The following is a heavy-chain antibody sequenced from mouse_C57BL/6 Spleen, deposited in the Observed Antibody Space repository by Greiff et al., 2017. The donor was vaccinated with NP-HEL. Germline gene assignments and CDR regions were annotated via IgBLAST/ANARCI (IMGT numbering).Heavy chain of an antibody. CDR2: IYPGDGDT. D-gene: IGHD2-4*01. CDR1: GYAFSSSW. CDR3: ARGDYDAAMDY. J-gene: IGHJ4*01. Sequence: VQLQQSGPELVKPGASVKISCKASGYAFSSSWMNWVKQRPGKGLEWIGRIYPGDGDTNYNGKFKGKATLTADKSSSTAYMQLSSLTSEDSAVYFCARGDYDAAMDYWGQGTSVTVSS. V-gene: IGHV1-82*01.